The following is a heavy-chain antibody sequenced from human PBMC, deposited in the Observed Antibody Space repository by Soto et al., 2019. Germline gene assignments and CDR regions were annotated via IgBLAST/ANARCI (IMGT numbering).Heavy chain of an antibody. J-gene: IGHJ4*02. D-gene: IGHD3-10*01. Sequence: QVQLVESGGGVVQPGRSLRLSCAASGFTFSSYGMHWVRQAPGKGLEWVAVISYDGSNKYYADSVKGRFTISRDNSKNTLYLQMISLRAEDTAVYYCASTMVRGVTITDYWGQGTLVTVSS. CDR2: ISYDGSNK. CDR1: GFTFSSYG. V-gene: IGHV3-30*03. CDR3: ASTMVRGVTITDY.